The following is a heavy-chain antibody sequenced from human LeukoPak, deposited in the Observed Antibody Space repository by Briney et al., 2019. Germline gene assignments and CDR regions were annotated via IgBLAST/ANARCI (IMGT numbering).Heavy chain of an antibody. CDR3: ASSSSADFDY. J-gene: IGHJ4*02. V-gene: IGHV4-30-2*01. CDR1: GGSMSSGDTGGYS. CDR2: IYHSGST. D-gene: IGHD6-13*01. Sequence: SEILSLTCAVSGGSMSSGDTGGYSWSWIRQPPGGGLEWIGYIYHSGSTYYNPSLKSRVTISVDRSKNQFSLKLKSVTAADAAVYYCASSSSADFDYWGQGVLVTVSS.